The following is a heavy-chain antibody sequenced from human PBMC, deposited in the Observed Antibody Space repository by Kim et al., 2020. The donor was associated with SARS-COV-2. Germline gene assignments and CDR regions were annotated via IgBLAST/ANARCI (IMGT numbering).Heavy chain of an antibody. CDR2: DGSEK. Sequence: DGSEKYYVDSVQGRFTISRDNSKNSLYLQMNSLRADDTAVYYCATAPVRLWGQGTLVTVSS. J-gene: IGHJ1*01. V-gene: IGHV3-7*04. CDR3: ATAPVRL.